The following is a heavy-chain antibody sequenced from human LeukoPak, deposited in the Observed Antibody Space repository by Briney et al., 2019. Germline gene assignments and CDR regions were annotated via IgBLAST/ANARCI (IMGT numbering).Heavy chain of an antibody. Sequence: GGSLRLSCAASGFTFSSYGMHWVRQAPGKGLEWVAVMSYDGSNKYYADSVKGRFTISRDNSKNTLYLQMNSLRAEDTAVYYCAKEGDYYYDSSGYYWGQGTLVTVSS. V-gene: IGHV3-30*18. CDR2: MSYDGSNK. D-gene: IGHD3-22*01. CDR1: GFTFSSYG. J-gene: IGHJ4*02. CDR3: AKEGDYYYDSSGYY.